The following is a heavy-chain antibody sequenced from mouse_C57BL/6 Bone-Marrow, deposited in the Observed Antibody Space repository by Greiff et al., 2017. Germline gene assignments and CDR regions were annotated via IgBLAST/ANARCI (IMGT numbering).Heavy chain of an antibody. J-gene: IGHJ4*01. V-gene: IGHV1-69*01. CDR2: IDPSDSYT. CDR1: GYTFTSYW. Sequence: QVQLQQPGAELVMPGASVKLSCKASGYTFTSYWMHWVKQRPGQGLEWIGEIDPSDSYTNYNQKFKGKSTLTVDKSYSTAYMQLSSLTSEDSAVYYCAREGLRNLYAMDYWGQGTSVTVSS. D-gene: IGHD2-4*01. CDR3: AREGLRNLYAMDY.